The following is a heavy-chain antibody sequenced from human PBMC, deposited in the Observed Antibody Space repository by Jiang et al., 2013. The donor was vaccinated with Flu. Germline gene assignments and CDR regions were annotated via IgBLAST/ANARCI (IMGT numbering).Heavy chain of an antibody. CDR1: GGSISSSSYY. CDR2: IYYSGST. Sequence: PGLVKPSETLSLTCTVSGGSISSSSYYWGWIRQPPGKGLEWIGSIYYSGSTYYNPSLKSRVTISVDTSKNQFSLKLSSVTAADTAVYYCARVDASSSSSPIYFYGLDVWGQGTTVTVSS. D-gene: IGHD6-6*01. V-gene: IGHV4-39*01. J-gene: IGHJ6*02. CDR3: ARVDASSSSSPIYFYGLDV.